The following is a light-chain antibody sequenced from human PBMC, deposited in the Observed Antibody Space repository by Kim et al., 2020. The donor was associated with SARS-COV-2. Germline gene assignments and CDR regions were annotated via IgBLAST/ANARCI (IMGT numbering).Light chain of an antibody. J-gene: IGKJ2*01. CDR1: QSVSSY. Sequence: EIVLTQSPATLSLSPGERATLSCRASQSVSSYLAWYQQKPGQAPRLVINDASNRVTGIPARFSGSGSGTDFTLTISSLEPEDFAVYYCQQRSNWPRTFGQGTKLEIK. CDR3: QQRSNWPRT. CDR2: DAS. V-gene: IGKV3-11*01.